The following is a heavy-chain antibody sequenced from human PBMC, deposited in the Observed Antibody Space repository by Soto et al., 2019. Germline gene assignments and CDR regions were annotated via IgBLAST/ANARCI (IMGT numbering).Heavy chain of an antibody. CDR1: GYTLTELS. CDR3: ATYEYSSGYYGPFDY. Sequence: ASVKVSCKVSGYTLTELSMHWVRQAPGKGLEWMGGFDPEDGETIYAQKFQGRVTMTEDTSTDTAYMELSSLRSEDTAVYYCATYEYSSGYYGPFDYWGKRTLASGSS. D-gene: IGHD3-22*01. J-gene: IGHJ4*02. CDR2: FDPEDGET. V-gene: IGHV1-24*01.